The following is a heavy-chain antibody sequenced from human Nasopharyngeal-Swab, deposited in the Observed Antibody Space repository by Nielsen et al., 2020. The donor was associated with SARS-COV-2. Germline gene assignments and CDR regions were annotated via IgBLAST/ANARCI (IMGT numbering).Heavy chain of an antibody. CDR1: GFTFSSYG. Sequence: GESLKISCAASGFTFSSYGMHWVRQAPGTGLEWVAVISYDGSNKYYADSVKGRFTISRDNSKNTLYLQMNSLRAEDTAVYYCARGRYYDSSGYFVYWGQGTLVTVSS. CDR3: ARGRYYDSSGYFVY. CDR2: ISYDGSNK. J-gene: IGHJ4*02. V-gene: IGHV3-30*03. D-gene: IGHD3-22*01.